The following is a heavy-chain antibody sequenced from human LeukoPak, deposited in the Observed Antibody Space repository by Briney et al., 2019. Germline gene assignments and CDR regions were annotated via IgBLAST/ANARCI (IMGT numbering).Heavy chain of an antibody. CDR3: VKDKTDFWSGYFDY. V-gene: IGHV3-15*05. CDR1: GFTFSNAW. J-gene: IGHJ4*02. Sequence: GGSLRLSCAASGFTFSNAWMSWVRQAPGKGLEWVGRIKSKTDGGTTDYAAPVKGRFTISRDNAKNSLYLQMNSLRSEDMALYYCVKDKTDFWSGYFDYWGQGTLVTVSS. CDR2: IKSKTDGGTT. D-gene: IGHD3-3*01.